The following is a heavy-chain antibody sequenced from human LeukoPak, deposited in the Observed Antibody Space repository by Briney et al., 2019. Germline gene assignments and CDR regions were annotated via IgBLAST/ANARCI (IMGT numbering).Heavy chain of an antibody. V-gene: IGHV3-74*01. CDR1: GLTFSKYW. CDR2: INSDGSST. J-gene: IGHJ4*02. CDR3: ASGSYYNDY. Sequence: PGGSLRPPCAASGLTFSKYWMHWVRQAPGKGLVWVSHINSDGSSTAYADSVKGRFTISRDNAKNTLYLQMNSLRADDTAVYYCASGSYYNDYWGQGTLVTVSS. D-gene: IGHD1-26*01.